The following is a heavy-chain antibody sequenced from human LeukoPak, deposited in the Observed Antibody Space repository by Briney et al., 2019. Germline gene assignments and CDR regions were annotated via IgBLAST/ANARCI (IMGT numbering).Heavy chain of an antibody. J-gene: IGHJ4*02. CDR3: AVPSSGSYYVFDY. CDR2: INHSGST. V-gene: IGHV4-34*01. D-gene: IGHD3-10*01. Sequence: SETLSLTCAVYGGSFSGYYWSWIRQPPGKGLEWIGEINHSGSTNYNPSLKSRVTISVDTSKNRFSLKLSSVTAADTAVYYCAVPSSGSYYVFDYWGQGTLVTVSS. CDR1: GGSFSGYY.